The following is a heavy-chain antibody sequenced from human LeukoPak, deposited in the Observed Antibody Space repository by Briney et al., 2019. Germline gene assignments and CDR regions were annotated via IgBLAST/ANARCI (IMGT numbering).Heavy chain of an antibody. CDR1: GFTFSTYW. V-gene: IGHV3-7*01. J-gene: IGHJ4*02. CDR2: IRQDGSDK. Sequence: GGSLRLSCAASGFTFSTYWMSWVRQAPGKGLEWVANIRQDGSDKYYVDSVKGRSTISRDNAKNSLYLQMNSLGAEDTAVYYCARDGGSAMPFDYWGQGTLVTVSS. CDR3: ARDGGSAMPFDY. D-gene: IGHD2-2*01.